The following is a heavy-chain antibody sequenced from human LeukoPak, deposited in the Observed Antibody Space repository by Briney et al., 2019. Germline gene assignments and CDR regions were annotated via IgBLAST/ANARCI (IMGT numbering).Heavy chain of an antibody. J-gene: IGHJ4*02. CDR3: XXPVVXRYFDRYYFDY. D-gene: IGHD3-9*01. CDR1: GGSISSSSYY. Sequence: SETLSLTCTVSGGSISSSSYYWGWIRQPPGKGLEWIGSIYYSGSTYYNPSLKSRVTISVDTSKNQFSLKLSSVTAADPAVYYCXXPVVXRYFDRYYFDYWGQGTLVTVSS. CDR2: IYYSGST. V-gene: IGHV4-39*01.